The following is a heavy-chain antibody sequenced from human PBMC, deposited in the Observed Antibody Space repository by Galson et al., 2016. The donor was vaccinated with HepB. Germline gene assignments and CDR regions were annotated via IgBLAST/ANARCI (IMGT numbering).Heavy chain of an antibody. J-gene: IGHJ5*02. D-gene: IGHD6-6*01. V-gene: IGHV4-39*01. CDR2: IYYSGST. Sequence: SETLSLTCTVSGGSITISSYYWGWIRQPPGKGLEWIGSIYYSGSTYSNPSLKSRVTISVDTSKNQFSLRLSSVTAADTAVYYCARHAYSNSFSVWFDPWGQGTLVTVSS. CDR1: GGSITISSYY. CDR3: ARHAYSNSFSVWFDP.